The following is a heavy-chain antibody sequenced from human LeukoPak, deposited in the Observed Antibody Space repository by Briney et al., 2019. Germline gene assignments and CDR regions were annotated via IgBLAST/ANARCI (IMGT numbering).Heavy chain of an antibody. Sequence: GGSLRLSCAASGFTFSSYWMSWVRQAPGKGLEWVVNIKQDGSEKYYVDSVKGRFTISRDNAKNSLYLQMNSLRAEDTAVYYCARDWVVVADDAFDIWGQGTMVTVSS. D-gene: IGHD2-15*01. CDR2: IKQDGSEK. V-gene: IGHV3-7*01. CDR3: ARDWVVVADDAFDI. J-gene: IGHJ3*02. CDR1: GFTFSSYW.